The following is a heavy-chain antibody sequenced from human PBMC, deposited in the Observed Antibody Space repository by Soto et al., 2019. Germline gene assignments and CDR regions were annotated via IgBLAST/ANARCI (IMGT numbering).Heavy chain of an antibody. CDR1: GFTFSSYG. CDR3: AKDLVAYSSSWPADY. V-gene: IGHV3-30*18. Sequence: GGSLRLSCGASGFTFSSYGMHWVRQAPGKGLEWVALISHDGSNKYYADSVKGRFTIARDNSKNTLDLQMNSLRAEDTAVYYCAKDLVAYSSSWPADYWGQGTLVTVSS. J-gene: IGHJ4*02. CDR2: ISHDGSNK. D-gene: IGHD6-13*01.